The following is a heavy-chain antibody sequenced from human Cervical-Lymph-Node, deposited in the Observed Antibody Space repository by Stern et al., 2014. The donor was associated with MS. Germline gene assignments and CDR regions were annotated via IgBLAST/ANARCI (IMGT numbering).Heavy chain of an antibody. CDR2: NIPILGLA. V-gene: IGHV1-69*09. Sequence: VQLVESGAEVKKPGSSMNVSCKTSGGTFSSSYAITWMRHAPGQGLEWMGRNIPILGLANYAQKFQGRVIITADKSTSTTFMELTSLRSEDTAVYYCARGVVSNRAAATLHNLFDPWGQGTLVTVSS. D-gene: IGHD2-15*01. CDR3: ARGVVSNRAAATLHNLFDP. J-gene: IGHJ5*02. CDR1: GGTFSSSYA.